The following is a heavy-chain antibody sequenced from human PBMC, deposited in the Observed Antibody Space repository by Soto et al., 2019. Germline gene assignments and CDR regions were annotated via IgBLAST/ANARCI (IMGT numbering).Heavy chain of an antibody. D-gene: IGHD2-21*02. Sequence: QVQLVESGGGVVQPGRSLRLSCAASGFTFSSYAMHWVRQAPGKGLEWVAVISYDGSNKYYADSVKGRFTISRDNSXXTLDLQMNSLRAEDTAVYYCARDHCGGDCYSVGGYWGQGTLVTVSS. CDR3: ARDHCGGDCYSVGGY. CDR1: GFTFSSYA. V-gene: IGHV3-30-3*01. J-gene: IGHJ4*02. CDR2: ISYDGSNK.